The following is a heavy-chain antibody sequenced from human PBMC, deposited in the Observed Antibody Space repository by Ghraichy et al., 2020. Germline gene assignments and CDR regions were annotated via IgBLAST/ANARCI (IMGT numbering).Heavy chain of an antibody. D-gene: IGHD3-16*02. Sequence: GGSLRLSCAASGFTFSSHAMNWVRQAPGQGLEWVSGLSGSGRTTYHADSVKGRFTISRDNSNNILYLQMDTLRAEDTAVYYCAQGLDSYIWGTYRPFDNWGQGTLVTVSS. J-gene: IGHJ4*02. V-gene: IGHV3-23*01. CDR1: GFTFSSHA. CDR3: AQGLDSYIWGTYRPFDN. CDR2: LSGSGRTT.